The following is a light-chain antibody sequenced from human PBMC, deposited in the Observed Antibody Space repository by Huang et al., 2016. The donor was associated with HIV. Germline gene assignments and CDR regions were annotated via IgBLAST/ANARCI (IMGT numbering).Light chain of an antibody. Sequence: DIQMTQSPSSLSASVGDRVTITCRASQSISDYLNWYQQKPGKAPKLLIYAASSLQGGVPSRFSGSGSGTDFTLTISSLQPEDFATYYCQQTSSTLITFGQGTRLEIK. CDR2: AAS. V-gene: IGKV1-39*01. J-gene: IGKJ5*01. CDR3: QQTSSTLIT. CDR1: QSISDY.